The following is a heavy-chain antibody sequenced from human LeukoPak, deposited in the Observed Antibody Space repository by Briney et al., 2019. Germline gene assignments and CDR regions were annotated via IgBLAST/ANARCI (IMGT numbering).Heavy chain of an antibody. CDR2: ITHSGGT. V-gene: IGHV4-34*01. J-gene: IGHJ4*02. CDR1: GGSFSGYY. Sequence: SETLSLTCAVYGGSFSGYYWSWIRQPPGKGLEWIGEITHSGGTNYNPSLKSRVTISVDTSKNQFSLKLSSVTAADTAVYYCARLKRGGTSIRGVDYWGQGTLVTVSS. CDR3: ARLKRGGTSIRGVDY. D-gene: IGHD1-1*01.